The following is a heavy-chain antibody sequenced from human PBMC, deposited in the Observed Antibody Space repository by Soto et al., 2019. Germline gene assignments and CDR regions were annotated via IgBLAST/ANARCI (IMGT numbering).Heavy chain of an antibody. CDR2: ISSSSSTI. J-gene: IGHJ5*02. V-gene: IGHV3-48*02. CDR3: AREGSTLNWFDP. CDR1: GFTFSSYS. Sequence: EVQLVESGGGLVQPGGSLRLSCAASGFTFSSYSMNCFRQAPGKGLEWGSYISSSSSTIYYADSVKGRFTISRDNAKNSLYLQMNSLRDEDTAVYYCAREGSTLNWFDPWGQGTLVTVSS.